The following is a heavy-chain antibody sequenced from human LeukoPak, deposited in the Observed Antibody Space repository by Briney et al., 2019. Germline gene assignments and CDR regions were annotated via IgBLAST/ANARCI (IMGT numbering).Heavy chain of an antibody. V-gene: IGHV5-51*01. CDR2: IYPGDSDT. J-gene: IGHJ3*02. CDR3: ARLERGIAVAGPDAFDI. Sequence: GESLKISCKGSGYSFTSYWIGWVRQMPGKGLEWKGIIYPGDSDTRYSPSFQGQVTISADESISTAYLQWSSLKASDTAMYYCARLERGIAVAGPDAFDIWGQGTMVTVSS. CDR1: GYSFTSYW. D-gene: IGHD6-19*01.